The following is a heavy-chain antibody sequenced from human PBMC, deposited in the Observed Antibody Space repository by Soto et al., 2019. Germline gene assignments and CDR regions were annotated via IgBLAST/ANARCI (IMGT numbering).Heavy chain of an antibody. CDR1: GGSINNGGYS. V-gene: IGHV4-30-2*01. J-gene: IGHJ3*02. CDR3: ARTSYDILTGRLDAFDI. D-gene: IGHD3-9*01. CDR2: ISHGGNT. Sequence: PSETLSLTCAVSGGSINNGGYSWSWLRQPPGKGLEWIGYISHGGNTYYNPSLGSRVIMSIDKSKNHFSLGLKSVTAADTATYYCARTSYDILTGRLDAFDIWGQGTMVTISS.